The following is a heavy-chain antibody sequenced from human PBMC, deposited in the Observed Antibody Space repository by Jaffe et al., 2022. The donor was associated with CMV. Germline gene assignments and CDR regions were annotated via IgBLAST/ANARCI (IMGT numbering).Heavy chain of an antibody. CDR2: ISSSSSYI. V-gene: IGHV3-21*01. J-gene: IGHJ6*03. Sequence: EVQLVESGGGLVKPGGSLRLSCAASGFTFSSYSMNWVRQAPGKGLEWVSSISSSSSYIYYADSVKGRFTISRDNAKNSLYLQMNSLRAEDTAVYYCARGRGYSYGSYYYYMDVWGKGTTVTVSS. D-gene: IGHD5-18*01. CDR1: GFTFSSYS. CDR3: ARGRGYSYGSYYYYMDV.